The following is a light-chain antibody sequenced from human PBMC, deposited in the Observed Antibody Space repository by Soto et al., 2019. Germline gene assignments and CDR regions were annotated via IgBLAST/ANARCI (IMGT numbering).Light chain of an antibody. V-gene: IGKV3-15*01. Sequence: EIVMTQSPVTLSVSPGERATLSCRASQSVRSTLAWYQHKPGQTHRLLIYDTYTRATGVPARFSGSRSGTEFTLTINSLQSEDFAVYYCQRYNNWPLTFGGGTKVDIK. CDR1: QSVRST. CDR2: DTY. J-gene: IGKJ4*01. CDR3: QRYNNWPLT.